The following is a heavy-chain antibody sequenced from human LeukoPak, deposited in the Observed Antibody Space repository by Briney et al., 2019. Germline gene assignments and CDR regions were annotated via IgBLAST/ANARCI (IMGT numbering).Heavy chain of an antibody. CDR3: ARNSYCSGGSCYSDYYYGMDV. CDR1: GYTFTSYY. J-gene: IGHJ6*02. CDR2: INPSGGST. D-gene: IGHD2-15*01. Sequence: ASVKVSCTASGYTFTSYYMHWVRQAPGQGLEWMGIINPSGGSTSYAQKFQGRVTMTRDTSTSTVYMELSSLRSEDTAVYYCARNSYCSGGSCYSDYYYGMDVWGQGTTVTVSS. V-gene: IGHV1-46*01.